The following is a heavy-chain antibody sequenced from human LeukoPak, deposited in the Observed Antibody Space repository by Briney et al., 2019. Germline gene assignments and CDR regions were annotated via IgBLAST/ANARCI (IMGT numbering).Heavy chain of an antibody. D-gene: IGHD4-17*01. J-gene: IGHJ4*02. CDR1: GFTFSRYW. Sequence: GSLRLSCAASGFTFSRYWMHWVRQAPGKGLVWVSRINSDGSSTDYAGSVKGRFTISRDNAKNTLYVQMNSLRAEDTAVYYCARDLAYGDYVAPDYWGQGTLVTVSS. V-gene: IGHV3-74*01. CDR3: ARDLAYGDYVAPDY. CDR2: INSDGSST.